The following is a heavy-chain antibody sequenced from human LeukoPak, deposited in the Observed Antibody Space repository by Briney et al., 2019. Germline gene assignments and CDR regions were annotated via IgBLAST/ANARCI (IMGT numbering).Heavy chain of an antibody. J-gene: IGHJ4*02. CDR3: ASGPGDSNGYYLWDY. CDR2: IFSDGRT. CDR1: GFIVSSNY. Sequence: GGSLRLSCAASGFIVSSNYLRWCRRPPAGRGVGVSMIFSDGRTYYADSVKGRFTIFSDNSRNTLHLQMNSLRAEDTAVYYCASGPGDSNGYYLWDYWGQGTLVTVSS. V-gene: IGHV3-66*01. D-gene: IGHD3-22*01.